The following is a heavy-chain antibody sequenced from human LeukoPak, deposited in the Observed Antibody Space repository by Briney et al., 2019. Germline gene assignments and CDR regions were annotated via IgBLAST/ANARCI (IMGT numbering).Heavy chain of an antibody. V-gene: IGHV4-39*07. CDR1: GGSISSSSYY. Sequence: SETLSLTCTVSGGSISSSSYYWGWIRQPPGKGLEWIGEIYHSGSTNYNPSLKSRVTISVDKSKNQFSLKLSSVTAADTAVYYCARDEAAVVRGFDYWGQGTLVTVSS. J-gene: IGHJ4*02. D-gene: IGHD3-22*01. CDR3: ARDEAAVVRGFDY. CDR2: IYHSGST.